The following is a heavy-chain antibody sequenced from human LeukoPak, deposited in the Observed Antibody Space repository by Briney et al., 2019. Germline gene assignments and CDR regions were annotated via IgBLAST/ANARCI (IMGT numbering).Heavy chain of an antibody. CDR3: AKGLTLLAAAGPFDY. CDR1: GFTFSSYA. D-gene: IGHD6-13*01. V-gene: IGHV3-23*01. J-gene: IGHJ4*02. Sequence: GGSLRLSCAASGFTFSSYAISWVRQAPGKGLEWVSAISGSGGSTYYADSVKGRFTISRDNSKNTLYLQMNSLRAEDTAVYYCAKGLTLLAAAGPFDYWGQGTLVTVSS. CDR2: ISGSGGST.